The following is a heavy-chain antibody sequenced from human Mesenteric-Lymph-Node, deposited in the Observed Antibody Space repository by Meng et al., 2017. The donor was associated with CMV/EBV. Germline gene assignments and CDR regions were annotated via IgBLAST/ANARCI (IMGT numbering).Heavy chain of an antibody. CDR2: IYYSGST. J-gene: IGHJ6*02. CDR1: GGSISSYF. V-gene: IGHV4-59*01. Sequence: SETLSLTCTVSGGSISSYFWSWIRQPPGKGLEWIGYIYYSGSTNYNPSLKSRVTISVDTSKNQFSLNLTSVTAADTAMYYCARGESGYYYAMDVWGQGTTVTVSS. CDR3: ARGESGYYYAMDV.